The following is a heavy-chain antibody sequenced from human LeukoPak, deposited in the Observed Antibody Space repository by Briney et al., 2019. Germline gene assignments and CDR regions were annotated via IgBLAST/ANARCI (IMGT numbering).Heavy chain of an antibody. V-gene: IGHV5-51*01. CDR1: GYTFTSYW. D-gene: IGHD5-24*01. CDR3: ARPQDTATINGFPY. Sequence: GESLKISCKGSGYTFTSYWIAWVRQMPGRGLEWMGIIYPGDSTTRYSPSFQGQVTISADKSISIAYLQWSRLKASDTAMYYCARPQDTATINGFPYWGQGTLVTVSS. CDR2: IYPGDSTT. J-gene: IGHJ4*02.